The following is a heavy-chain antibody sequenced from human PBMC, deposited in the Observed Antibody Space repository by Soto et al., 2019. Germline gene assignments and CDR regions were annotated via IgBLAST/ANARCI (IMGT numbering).Heavy chain of an antibody. Sequence: ASVKVSCKASGYTFTGYYMHWVRQAPGQGLEWMGWINPNSGGTNYAQKFQGWVTMTRDTSISTAYMELSRLRSDDTAVYYCARDNGDCSGGSCYSRGGFQHWGQGTLVTVSS. CDR2: INPNSGGT. J-gene: IGHJ1*01. D-gene: IGHD2-15*01. CDR1: GYTFTGYY. CDR3: ARDNGDCSGGSCYSRGGFQH. V-gene: IGHV1-2*04.